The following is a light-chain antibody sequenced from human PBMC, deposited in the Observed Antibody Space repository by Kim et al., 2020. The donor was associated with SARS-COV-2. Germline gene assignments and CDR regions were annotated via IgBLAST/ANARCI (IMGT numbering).Light chain of an antibody. J-gene: IGLJ3*02. CDR3: AAWDDSLSAPWV. V-gene: IGLV1-47*01. Sequence: RGTISCSGSSSNIGSNYVYWYQQLPGTAPKLLIYRNNQRPSGVPDRFSGSKSGTSASLAISGLRSEDEADYYCAAWDDSLSAPWVFGGGTKLTVL. CDR2: RNN. CDR1: SSNIGSNY.